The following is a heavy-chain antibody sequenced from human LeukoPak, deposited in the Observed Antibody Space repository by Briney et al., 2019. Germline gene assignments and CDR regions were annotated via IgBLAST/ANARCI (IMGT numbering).Heavy chain of an antibody. CDR1: GFTFSSYA. V-gene: IGHV3-64D*06. Sequence: GGSLRLSCSASGFTFSSYAMHWVRQAPGKGLEYVSAINSNGGSTYYADSVKGRFTISRDNSKNTLYLQMSSLRAGDTAVYYCVKDRGAAAGYFDYWGQGTLVTVSS. D-gene: IGHD6-13*01. CDR2: INSNGGST. J-gene: IGHJ4*02. CDR3: VKDRGAAAGYFDY.